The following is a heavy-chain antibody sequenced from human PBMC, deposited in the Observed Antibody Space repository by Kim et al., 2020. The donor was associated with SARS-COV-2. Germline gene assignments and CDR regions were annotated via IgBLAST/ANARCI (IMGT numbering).Heavy chain of an antibody. Sequence: GGSLRLSCAASGFTFSSYAMHWVRQAPGKGLEWVAVISYDGSNKYYADSVKGRFTISRDNSKNTLYLQMNSLRAEDTAVYYCARDGLRRGLVYYYYYGMDVWGQGTTVTVSS. V-gene: IGHV3-30*04. CDR2: ISYDGSNK. D-gene: IGHD6-19*01. CDR1: GFTFSSYA. J-gene: IGHJ6*02. CDR3: ARDGLRRGLVYYYYYGMDV.